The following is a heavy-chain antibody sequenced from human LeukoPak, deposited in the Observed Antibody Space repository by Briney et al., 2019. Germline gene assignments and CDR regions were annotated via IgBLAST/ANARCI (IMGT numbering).Heavy chain of an antibody. D-gene: IGHD3-22*01. CDR2: SSDSSTPI. J-gene: IGHJ4*02. CDR1: GXTFSDYT. CDR3: ERKRSIGYGY. V-gene: IGHV3-21*01. Sequence: GGSLTLLWAACGXTFSDYTLTWVRQAPGKGLEWFSYSSDSSTPIYHPDSVMDRLNTYRDKDTNSLFLQTNSLRAEGTSVYNCERKRSIGYGYWGQRIRVTVSS.